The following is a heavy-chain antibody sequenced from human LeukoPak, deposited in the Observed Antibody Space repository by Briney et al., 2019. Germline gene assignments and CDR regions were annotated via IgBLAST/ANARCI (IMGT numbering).Heavy chain of an antibody. CDR3: ARAGSSGYDY. CDR1: GGSISSYY. Sequence: SETLSLICTVSGGSISSYYWSWIRQPPGKGLEWIGYIYYSRSTNYNPSLKSRVTISVDTSKNQFSLKLSSVAAADTAVYYCARAGSSGYDYWGQGTLVTVSS. J-gene: IGHJ4*02. V-gene: IGHV4-59*01. D-gene: IGHD3-22*01. CDR2: IYYSRST.